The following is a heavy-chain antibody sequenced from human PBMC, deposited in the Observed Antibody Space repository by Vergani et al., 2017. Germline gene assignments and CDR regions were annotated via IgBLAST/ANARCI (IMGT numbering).Heavy chain of an antibody. CDR3: ARLEYSSAWSIIDY. J-gene: IGHJ4*02. D-gene: IGHD6-6*01. CDR2: IYHSGST. V-gene: IGHV4-4*02. CDR1: GGSISSSNW. Sequence: QVQLQESGPGLVKPSGTLSLTCAVSGGSISSSNWWSWVRQFPGKGLEWIGEIYHSGSTNSNPSLKSRVTISVDKSKNQFSLKLNAVTAADTAVYYCARLEYSSAWSIIDYWGQGTLVTVSS.